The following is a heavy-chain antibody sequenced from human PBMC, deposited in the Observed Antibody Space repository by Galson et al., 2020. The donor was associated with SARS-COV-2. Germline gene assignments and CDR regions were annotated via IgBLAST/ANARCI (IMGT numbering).Heavy chain of an antibody. CDR3: ARHGVADPGGVAL. CDR1: GYDFSNYW. V-gene: IGHV5-51*01. Sequence: GESLKISCKGSGYDFSNYWIAWVRQMPGKGLEWMGIIYPGDSDTRYSPSFQGQVAISADRSISTVYLQWSSLKASDTAMYYCARHGVADPGGVALWGHGIHVTVAS. J-gene: IGHJ4*01. CDR2: IYPGDSDT. D-gene: IGHD3-16*01.